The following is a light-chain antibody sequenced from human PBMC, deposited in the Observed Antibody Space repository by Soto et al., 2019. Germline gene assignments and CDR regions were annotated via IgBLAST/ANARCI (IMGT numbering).Light chain of an antibody. J-gene: IGKJ2*01. CDR2: DAS. V-gene: IGKV3-15*01. CDR1: QSIDNT. CDR3: QHYNYWPYT. Sequence: EIVWTQSRGTLSLSPGERATLCCRSSQSIDNTLAWYQRKPGQAPRLLIYDASTRATGVPARFSGSGSGTDFTLTISSLQSEDFAVYYCQHYNYWPYTFGQGTKVDI.